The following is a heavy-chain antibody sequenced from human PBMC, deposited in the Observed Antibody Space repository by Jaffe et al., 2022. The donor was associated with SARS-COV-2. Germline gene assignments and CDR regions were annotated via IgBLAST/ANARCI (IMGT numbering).Heavy chain of an antibody. CDR2: ISYDGNYE. V-gene: IGHV3-30-3*01. J-gene: IGHJ3*02. D-gene: IGHD4-4*01. Sequence: QVQLVESGGGVVQPGRSLRLACVASSASTFTFSSHSIHWVRQAPDKGLEWVALISYDGNYEHYADSVRGRFSISRDNSKNTLYLQMNSLRVEDTAVYYCAREITENDYNKAFDIWGQGTVVTVSS. CDR3: AREITENDYNKAFDI. CDR1: TFTFSSHS.